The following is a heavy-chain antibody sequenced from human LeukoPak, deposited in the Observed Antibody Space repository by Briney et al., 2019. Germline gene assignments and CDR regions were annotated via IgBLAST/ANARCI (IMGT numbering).Heavy chain of an antibody. CDR1: GFNFKNYG. CDR2: IWYDGSNK. D-gene: IGHD1-26*01. Sequence: GRSLRLSCAASGFNFKNYGMHWVRQAPGKGLEWVAVIWYDGSNKYYADSVKDRFTISRDNSKNMLYLQMNSLRAEDTAVYYCARLIGTYPGWFGPWGQGTLVTVSS. V-gene: IGHV3-33*01. J-gene: IGHJ5*02. CDR3: ARLIGTYPGWFGP.